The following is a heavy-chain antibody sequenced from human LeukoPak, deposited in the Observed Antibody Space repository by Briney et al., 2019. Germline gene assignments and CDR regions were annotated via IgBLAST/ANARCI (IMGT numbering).Heavy chain of an antibody. CDR2: ITGSGGST. V-gene: IGHV3-23*01. CDR1: GLTFRSYA. J-gene: IGHJ4*02. Sequence: VRTLRLSCAASGLTFRSYAMNCVRQAPGKGLEWVSSITGSGGSTYYADSVTGRFTISRDNSKNTLDLQMNNLRAYYTAVYFCARAMAVFYSYCKKDYWGQGTLVTVSS. CDR3: ARAMAVFYSYCKKDY. D-gene: IGHD5-18*01.